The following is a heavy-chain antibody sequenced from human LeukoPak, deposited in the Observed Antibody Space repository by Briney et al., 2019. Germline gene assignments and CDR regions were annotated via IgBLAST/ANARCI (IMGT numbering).Heavy chain of an antibody. CDR3: AKDVLAVPQIDY. CDR2: ISYDGSDK. J-gene: IGHJ4*02. D-gene: IGHD3-3*01. CDR1: GFTFSTYG. V-gene: IGHV3-30*18. Sequence: PGGSLRLSCGASGFTFSTYGMHWVRQAPGKGLEWVAVISYDGSDKYYADSVKGRFTISRDNPKNTLYLQMNSLRPEDTAVYYCAKDVLAVPQIDYWGQGTLVTVSS.